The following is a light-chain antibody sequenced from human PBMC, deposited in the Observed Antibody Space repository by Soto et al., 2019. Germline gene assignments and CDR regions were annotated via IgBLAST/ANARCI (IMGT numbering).Light chain of an antibody. CDR1: QRISSW. J-gene: IGKJ1*01. CDR2: DAS. CDR3: QQYNYYSRT. Sequence: GDRVTITCRASQRISSWLAWYPPTPGKAPKLLIYDASSLASGVPSRFSGSGAGTDCTRPISSLQPDDVATDSCQQYNYYSRTFGQGTKVDIK. V-gene: IGKV1-5*01.